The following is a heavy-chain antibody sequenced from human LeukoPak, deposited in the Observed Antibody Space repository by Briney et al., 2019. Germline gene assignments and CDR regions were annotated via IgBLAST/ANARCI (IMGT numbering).Heavy chain of an antibody. D-gene: IGHD5-24*01. Sequence: GGSLKLSCAASGFTFSSYPMHWVRQAPGKGLEYVSAISSNGDTTYYANSVRGRFTISRDNSKNTLYLQMGSLGTEDMAIYYCARETIGTNDYWGQGTLVTVSS. CDR1: GFTFSSYP. CDR3: ARETIGTNDY. J-gene: IGHJ4*02. CDR2: ISSNGDTT. V-gene: IGHV3-64*01.